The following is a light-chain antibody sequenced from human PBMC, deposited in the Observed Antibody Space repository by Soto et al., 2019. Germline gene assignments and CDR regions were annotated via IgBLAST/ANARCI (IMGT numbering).Light chain of an antibody. V-gene: IGLV1-47*01. Sequence: QSVLTQPPSASGTPGQRVTISCSGSSSNIGSNYVFWYQHLPGTAPKLLIYRNNQRPSGVPDRFSGSKSGTSASLAISGLRSEDETDYYCAAWDDSLSGVVFGGGTKRTVL. CDR2: RNN. CDR1: SSNIGSNY. J-gene: IGLJ2*01. CDR3: AAWDDSLSGVV.